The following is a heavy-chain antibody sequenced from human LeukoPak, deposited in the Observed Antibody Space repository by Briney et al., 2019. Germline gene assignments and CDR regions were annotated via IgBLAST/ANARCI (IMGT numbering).Heavy chain of an antibody. CDR3: AREIFGVDF. V-gene: IGHV3-7*01. D-gene: IGHD3-10*01. CDR1: GFTFSSYW. CDR2: IKQDGRGK. J-gene: IGHJ4*02. Sequence: GGSLRLSCAASGFTFSSYWRNWGRQAPGKGLEGVANIKQDGRGKKYVDSVKGRFTIARDNAKNSLYLQMNSLRGEDTAVYSCAREIFGVDFWGQGTLVTVSS.